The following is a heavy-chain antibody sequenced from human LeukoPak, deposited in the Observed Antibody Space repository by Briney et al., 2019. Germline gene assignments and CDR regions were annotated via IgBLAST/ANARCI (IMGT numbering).Heavy chain of an antibody. D-gene: IGHD6-19*01. Sequence: ASVKVSCKASGYTFTGYYMHWVRQAPGQGLEWMGWINPNSGGTNYAQKFQGWVTMTRDTSISTAYMELSRLRSDDTAVYYCARAQTSRGWLSTWYYYGMDVWGQGTTVTVSS. V-gene: IGHV1-2*04. CDR1: GYTFTGYY. CDR3: ARAQTSRGWLSTWYYYGMDV. CDR2: INPNSGGT. J-gene: IGHJ6*02.